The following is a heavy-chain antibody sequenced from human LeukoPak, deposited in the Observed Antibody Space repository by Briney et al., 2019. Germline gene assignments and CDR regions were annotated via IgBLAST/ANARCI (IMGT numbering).Heavy chain of an antibody. CDR1: GGSISSYY. CDR2: IYYSGST. CDR3: ARQKAGADGYGDYPIYYGMDV. D-gene: IGHD4-17*01. V-gene: IGHV4-59*08. Sequence: PSETLSLTCTVSGGSISSYYWSWIRQPPGKGLEWIGYIYYSGSTNYNPSLKSRVTISVDTSKNQFSLKLSSVTAADTAVYYCARQKAGADGYGDYPIYYGMDVWGQGTTVTVSS. J-gene: IGHJ6*02.